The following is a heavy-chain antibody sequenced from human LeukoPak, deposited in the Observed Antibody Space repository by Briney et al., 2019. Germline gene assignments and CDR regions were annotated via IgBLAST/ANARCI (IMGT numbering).Heavy chain of an antibody. CDR2: ISGSGGRT. Sequence: GGSLRLSCTASGFTFSAYGMNWVRQAPGKGLEWVSTISGSGGRTYYADSVKGRFTVSRDNSKNTLYLQMNSLRAADTAVYYCAKHGGAGEVDYHYGMDVWGQGTTVTVSS. CDR3: AKHGGAGEVDYHYGMDV. J-gene: IGHJ6*02. CDR1: GFTFSAYG. D-gene: IGHD2-21*01. V-gene: IGHV3-23*01.